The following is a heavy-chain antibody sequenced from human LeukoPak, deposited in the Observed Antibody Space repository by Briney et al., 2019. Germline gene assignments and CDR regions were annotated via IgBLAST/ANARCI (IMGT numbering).Heavy chain of an antibody. Sequence: SETLSLTCTVSGYSISSGYYWGWIRQPPGKGLEWIGSIYHSGSTYYNPSLKSRVTISVDTSKNQFSLKLSSVTAADTAVYYCARDRGIVGATEDYWGQGTLVTVSS. D-gene: IGHD1-26*01. CDR1: GYSISSGYY. CDR3: ARDRGIVGATEDY. V-gene: IGHV4-38-2*02. J-gene: IGHJ4*02. CDR2: IYHSGST.